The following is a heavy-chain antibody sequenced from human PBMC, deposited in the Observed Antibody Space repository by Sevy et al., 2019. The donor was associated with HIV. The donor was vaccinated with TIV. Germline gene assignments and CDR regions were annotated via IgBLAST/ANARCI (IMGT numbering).Heavy chain of an antibody. CDR1: GYTFTSYA. CDR3: ARGRGVDTAMVTSYYYYMDV. J-gene: IGHJ6*03. CDR2: IIPIFGTA. V-gene: IGHV1-69*06. Sequence: ASVKVSCKASGYTFTSYAISWVRQAPGQGLEWMGGIIPIFGTANYAQKFQGRVTITADKSTSTAYMELSSLRSEDTAVYYCARGRGVDTAMVTSYYYYMDVWGKGTTVTVSS. D-gene: IGHD5-18*01.